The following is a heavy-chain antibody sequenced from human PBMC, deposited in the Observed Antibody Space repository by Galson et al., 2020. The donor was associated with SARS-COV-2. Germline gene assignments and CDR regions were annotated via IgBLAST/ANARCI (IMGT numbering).Heavy chain of an antibody. CDR2: ISYDGSNK. CDR1: GFTFSSYG. CDR3: AKVISLTMIVVVMDYYYGMDV. V-gene: IGHV3-30*18. Sequence: GGSLRLSCAASGFTFSSYGMHWVRQAPGKGLEWVAVISYDGSNKYYADSVKGRFTISRDNSKNTLYLQMNSLRAEDTAVYYCAKVISLTMIVVVMDYYYGMDVWGQGTTVAVSS. D-gene: IGHD3-22*01. J-gene: IGHJ6*02.